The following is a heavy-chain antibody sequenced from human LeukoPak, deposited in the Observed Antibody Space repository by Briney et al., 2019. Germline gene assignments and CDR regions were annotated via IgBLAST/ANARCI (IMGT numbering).Heavy chain of an antibody. D-gene: IGHD4-17*01. J-gene: IGHJ6*03. Sequence: SETLSLTCTVSGGSVSGSYWSWVRQSPGKGLEWIGYIYYSGATNYNPSLKSRVSISIDTSKNQFSLKLSSVTPEDTAVYYCARGVTTVTGIYYYYYYMDVWGKGTTVTVSS. V-gene: IGHV4-59*02. CDR3: ARGVTTVTGIYYYYYYMDV. CDR2: IYYSGAT. CDR1: GGSVSGSY.